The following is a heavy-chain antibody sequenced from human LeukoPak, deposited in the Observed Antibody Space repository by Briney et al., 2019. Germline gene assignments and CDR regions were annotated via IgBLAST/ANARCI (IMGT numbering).Heavy chain of an antibody. V-gene: IGHV3-53*01. Sequence: GGSLRLSCVASGLSVRGSYMSWVRQAPGKGLEWVSVIYSGDRTYYADSVKGRFTISRDTSKNTLYLQMNSLTAEDTAVYYCARVGVVPAAIPDGFDIWGQGTMVTVSS. CDR3: ARVGVVPAAIPDGFDI. CDR2: IYSGDRT. D-gene: IGHD2-2*01. J-gene: IGHJ3*02. CDR1: GLSVRGSY.